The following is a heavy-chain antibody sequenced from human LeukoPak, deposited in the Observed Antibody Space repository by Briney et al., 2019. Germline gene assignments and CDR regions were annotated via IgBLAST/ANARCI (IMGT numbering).Heavy chain of an antibody. J-gene: IGHJ5*02. CDR2: IYYSGST. V-gene: IGHV4-30-4*01. CDR1: GGSISSGDYY. D-gene: IGHD3-9*01. CDR3: ARDLVFDRGNWFDP. Sequence: PSETLSLTCTVSGGSISSGDYYWSWIRQPPGKGLEWIGYIYYSGSTYYNPSLKSRVTISVDTSKNQFSLKLSSVTAADTAVYYCARDLVFDRGNWFDPWGQGNLVTVSS.